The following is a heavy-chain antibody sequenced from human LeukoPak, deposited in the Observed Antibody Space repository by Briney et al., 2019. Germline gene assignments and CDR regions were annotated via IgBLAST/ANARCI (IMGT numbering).Heavy chain of an antibody. Sequence: SETLSLTCTVSGGSISSYYWSWIRQPPGKGLEWIGYIYYSGSTNYNPSLKSRVTISVDTSKNQFSLKLSSVTAADTAVYCCARGAFIAAAGDYWGQGTLVTVSS. D-gene: IGHD6-13*01. V-gene: IGHV4-59*01. J-gene: IGHJ4*02. CDR1: GGSISSYY. CDR2: IYYSGST. CDR3: ARGAFIAAAGDY.